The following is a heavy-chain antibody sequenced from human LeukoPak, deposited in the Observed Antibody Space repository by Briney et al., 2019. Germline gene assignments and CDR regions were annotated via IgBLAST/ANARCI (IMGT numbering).Heavy chain of an antibody. Sequence: GGSLTLSCPASGFTLSSYAMHWVRQAPGKGLEWEAAISYDGVNKYSADSVKGLLTISRDNTKITLYLQMNSLRAEDTAVYYCARDFRIQLWQPYYYYGMDVWGQGTTVTVSS. CDR1: GFTLSSYA. CDR2: ISYDGVNK. V-gene: IGHV3-30-3*01. J-gene: IGHJ6*02. D-gene: IGHD5-18*01. CDR3: ARDFRIQLWQPYYYYGMDV.